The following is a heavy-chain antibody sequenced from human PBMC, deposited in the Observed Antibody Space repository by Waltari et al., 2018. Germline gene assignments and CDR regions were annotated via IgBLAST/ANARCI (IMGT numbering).Heavy chain of an antibody. CDR2: INVDGGYI. CDR1: GFVCGDSW. CDR3: ARKGGRGYPYGPFFYDY. J-gene: IGHJ4*02. D-gene: IGHD5-18*01. Sequence: EVQLVESGGGLVQPGGSLRLSCAASGFVCGDSWMCWVRPAPGKGFEWVSRINVDGGYISYTDSVKGRFTISRDNSQNTVFLQLNSVRVEDTAVYYCARKGGRGYPYGPFFYDYWGQGTLVTVSP. V-gene: IGHV3-74*01.